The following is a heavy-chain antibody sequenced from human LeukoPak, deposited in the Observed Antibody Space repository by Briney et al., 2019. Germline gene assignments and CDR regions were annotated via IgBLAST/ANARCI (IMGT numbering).Heavy chain of an antibody. CDR2: ISSSSSTI. J-gene: IGHJ4*02. CDR3: AREDHSNYNY. V-gene: IGHV3-48*01. CDR1: GFTFSSYS. D-gene: IGHD4-11*01. Sequence: GGSLRLSCAASGFTFSSYSMNWVRQAPGKGLDWVSYISSSSSTIYYADSVKGRFTISRDNAKNSLFLQMSSLRAEDTAVYYCAREDHSNYNYWGQGTLVTVSS.